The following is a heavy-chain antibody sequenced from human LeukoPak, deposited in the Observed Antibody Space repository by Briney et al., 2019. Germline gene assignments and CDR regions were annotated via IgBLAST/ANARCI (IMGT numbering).Heavy chain of an antibody. V-gene: IGHV3-48*01. J-gene: IGHJ4*02. CDR3: ARDSPIAAAGASPIDY. Sequence: GGSLRLSCAASGFTFSTYNMNWVRQAPGKGLEWVSYISSSSFTIYYADSVKGRFTISRDNAKYSLYLQMNSLRAEDTAVYYCARDSPIAAAGASPIDYWGQGTLVTVSS. CDR1: GFTFSTYN. D-gene: IGHD6-13*01. CDR2: ISSSSFTI.